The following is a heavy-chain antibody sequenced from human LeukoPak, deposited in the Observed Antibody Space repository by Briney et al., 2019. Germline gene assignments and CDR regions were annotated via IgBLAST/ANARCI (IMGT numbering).Heavy chain of an antibody. D-gene: IGHD5-18*01. CDR2: IRYDGSNK. CDR1: GFTFSSYG. Sequence: GGSLRLSCAASGFTFSSYGMHWVRQAPGKGLEWVAFIRYDGSNKYYADSVKGRFTISRDNSKNTLYPQMNSLRAEDTAVYYCAKERDTAMVTIDYWGQGTLVTVSS. J-gene: IGHJ4*02. CDR3: AKERDTAMVTIDY. V-gene: IGHV3-30*02.